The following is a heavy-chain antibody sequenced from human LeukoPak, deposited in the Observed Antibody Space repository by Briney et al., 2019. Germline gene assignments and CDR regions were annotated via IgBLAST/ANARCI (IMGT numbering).Heavy chain of an antibody. D-gene: IGHD2-15*01. CDR3: ARERRILYPPFDY. CDR1: GFTFSSYW. CDR2: IKQDGSEK. V-gene: IGHV3-7*01. Sequence: PGGSLRLSCAASGFTFSSYWMSWVRQAPGKGLEWVANIKQDGSEKYYVDSVKGRFTISRDNAKNSLYLQMNSLRAEDTAVYYCARERRILYPPFDYWGQGTLVTVSS. J-gene: IGHJ4*02.